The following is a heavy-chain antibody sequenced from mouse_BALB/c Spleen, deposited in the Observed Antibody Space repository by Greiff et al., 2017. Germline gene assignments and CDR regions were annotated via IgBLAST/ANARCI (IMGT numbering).Heavy chain of an antibody. V-gene: IGHV1S33*01. CDR2: IYPGDGST. CDR1: GYTFTSSD. J-gene: IGHJ2*01. Sequence: SGPELVKPGALVKISCKASGYTFTSSDINWVKQRPGQGLEWLGWIYPGDGSTKYNEKFKGKATLTADKSSSTAYMQLSSLTSENSAVYVCARGRDYFDYWGQGTTLTVSA. CDR3: ARGRDYFDY. D-gene: IGHD1-3*01.